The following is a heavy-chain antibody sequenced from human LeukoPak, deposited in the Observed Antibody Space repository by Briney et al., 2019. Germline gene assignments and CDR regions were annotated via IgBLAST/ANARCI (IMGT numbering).Heavy chain of an antibody. J-gene: IGHJ4*02. CDR2: ISGSGGST. D-gene: IGHD3/OR15-3a*01. Sequence: GGSLRLSCAASGFTFSSYAMSWVRQAPGKGLEWVSAISGSGGSTYYADSVKGRFAISRDNSKNTLYLQMNSLRAEDTAVYYCAKDPGLDDDPFFDYWGLGTLVTVS. V-gene: IGHV3-23*01. CDR1: GFTFSSYA. CDR3: AKDPGLDDDPFFDY.